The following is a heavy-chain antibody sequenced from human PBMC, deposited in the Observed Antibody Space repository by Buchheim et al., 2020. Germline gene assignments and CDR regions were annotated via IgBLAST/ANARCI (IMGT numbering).Heavy chain of an antibody. CDR3: ASRYCNTDNCREYGMDV. Sequence: QVQLQRSGPGLVKPSQTLSLTCAISGDSVSSNSAAWNWIRQSPSRGLEWLGRTYYRSKWYNDYAVSVKSRITINPDTSKNQFSLQLNSVTPEDTGVYYCASRYCNTDNCREYGMDVWGQGTT. D-gene: IGHD2/OR15-2a*01. J-gene: IGHJ6*02. CDR1: GDSVSSNSAA. CDR2: TYYRSKWYN. V-gene: IGHV6-1*01.